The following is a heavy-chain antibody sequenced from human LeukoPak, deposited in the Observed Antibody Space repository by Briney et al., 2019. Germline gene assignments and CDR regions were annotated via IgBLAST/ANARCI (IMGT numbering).Heavy chain of an antibody. D-gene: IGHD2-15*01. CDR3: AGGRGPFGYYYYGMDV. CDR2: IIPIFGTA. CDR1: GGTFSCYA. Sequence: ASVKVSCKASGGTFSCYAISWVRQAPGQGLEWMGGIIPIFGTANYAQKFQGRVTITADESTSTAYMELSSLRSEDTAVYYCAGGRGPFGYYYYGMDVWGQGTTVTVSS. V-gene: IGHV1-69*13. J-gene: IGHJ6*02.